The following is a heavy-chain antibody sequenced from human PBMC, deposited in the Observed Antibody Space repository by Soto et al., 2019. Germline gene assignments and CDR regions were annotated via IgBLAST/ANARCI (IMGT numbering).Heavy chain of an antibody. CDR3: ARVPVRAAAGTLYYYGMDV. V-gene: IGHV1-2*04. CDR1: GYTFTGYY. J-gene: IGHJ6*02. CDR2: INPNSGGT. Sequence: GASVKVSCKASGYTFTGYYMHWVRQAPGQGLEWMGWINPNSGGTNYAQKFQGWVTMTRDTSISTAYMELSRLRSDDTAVYYCARVPVRAAAGTLYYYGMDVWGQGTTVTV. D-gene: IGHD6-13*01.